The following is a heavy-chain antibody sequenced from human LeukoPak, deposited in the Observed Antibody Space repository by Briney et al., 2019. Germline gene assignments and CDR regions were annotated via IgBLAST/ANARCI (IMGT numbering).Heavy chain of an antibody. Sequence: GGSLRLSCAASGFTFDDYVMHWVRQAPGKGLEWVSGISWNSGSIGYADSVKGRFTISRDNAKNSLYLQMNSLRAEDTALYYCAKDQGIAAAGPFDYWGQGTLVTVSS. CDR2: ISWNSGSI. CDR3: AKDQGIAAAGPFDY. V-gene: IGHV3-9*01. D-gene: IGHD6-13*01. CDR1: GFTFDDYV. J-gene: IGHJ4*02.